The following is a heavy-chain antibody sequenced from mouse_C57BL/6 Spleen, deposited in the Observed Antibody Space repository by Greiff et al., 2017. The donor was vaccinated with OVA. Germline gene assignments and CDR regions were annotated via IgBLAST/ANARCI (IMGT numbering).Heavy chain of an antibody. CDR3: ARYDYDGSSSFDY. Sequence: EVQLQQSGPELVKPGASVKISCKASGYTFTDYYMNWVKQSHGKSLEWIGAINPNNGGTSYNQKFKGKATLTVDKSSSTAYMELRSLTSEDSAVYYCARYDYDGSSSFDYWGQGTTLTVSS. V-gene: IGHV1-26*01. J-gene: IGHJ2*01. CDR2: INPNNGGT. CDR1: GYTFTDYY. D-gene: IGHD1-1*01.